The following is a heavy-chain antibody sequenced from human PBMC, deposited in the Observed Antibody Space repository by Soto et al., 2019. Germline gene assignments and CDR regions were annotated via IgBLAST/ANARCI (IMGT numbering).Heavy chain of an antibody. CDR3: ARTDVAGYYFDY. J-gene: IGHJ4*02. CDR2: IWYDGSNK. D-gene: IGHD6-19*01. Sequence: QVQLVESGGGVVQPGRSLRLSCAASGFTFSSYGMRWVRQAPGKGLEWVAVIWYDGSNKYYADSVKGRFTISRDNSKNTLYLQMNSLRAEDTAVYYCARTDVAGYYFDYWGQGTLVTVSS. CDR1: GFTFSSYG. V-gene: IGHV3-33*01.